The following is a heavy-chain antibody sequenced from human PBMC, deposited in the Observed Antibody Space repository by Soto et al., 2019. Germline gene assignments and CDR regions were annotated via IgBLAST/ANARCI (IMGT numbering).Heavy chain of an antibody. D-gene: IGHD6-25*01. V-gene: IGHV3-7*04. Sequence: EVQLVESGGGLVQIGGSLRLSCVASGFTFSNYWMSWVRQTPGKGPEWVANIKQDGSERYYVDSVKGRFTISRDNDKNSRYLQMNSLRGEDTAVYSCARDPNASGSYGWGQGTLVTVSS. J-gene: IGHJ4*02. CDR3: ARDPNASGSYG. CDR2: IKQDGSER. CDR1: GFTFSNYW.